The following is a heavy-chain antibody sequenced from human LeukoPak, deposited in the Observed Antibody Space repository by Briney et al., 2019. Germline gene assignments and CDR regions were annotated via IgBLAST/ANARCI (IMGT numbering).Heavy chain of an antibody. CDR2: ISYDGSNK. J-gene: IGHJ5*02. CDR3: ARAPEASCYRNWFDP. D-gene: IGHD2-2*01. V-gene: IGHV3-30-3*01. Sequence: GRSLRLSCAASGFTFSSYAMHWVRQAPGKGLEWVAVISYDGSNKYYADSVKGRFTISRDNSKNTLYLQMNSLRAEDTAVYYCARAPEASCYRNWFDPWGQRTLVTVSS. CDR1: GFTFSSYA.